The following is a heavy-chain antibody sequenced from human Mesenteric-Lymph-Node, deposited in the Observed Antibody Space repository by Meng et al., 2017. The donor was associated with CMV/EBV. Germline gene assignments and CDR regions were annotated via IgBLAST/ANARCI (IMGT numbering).Heavy chain of an antibody. CDR1: GGSFSGYY. CDR2: INHSGST. CDR3: ARGGNYYDFWSGYENNWFDP. D-gene: IGHD3-3*01. Sequence: GSLRLSCAVYGGSFSGYYWSWIRQPPGKGLEWIGEINHSGSTNYNPSLKSRVTISVDTSKIQFSLKLSSVTAADTAVYYCARGGNYYDFWSGYENNWFDPWGQGTLVTVSS. J-gene: IGHJ5*02. V-gene: IGHV4-34*01.